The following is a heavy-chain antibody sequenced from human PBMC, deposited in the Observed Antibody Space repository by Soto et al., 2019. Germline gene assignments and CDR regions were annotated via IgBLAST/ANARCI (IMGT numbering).Heavy chain of an antibody. D-gene: IGHD2-2*01. CDR3: ARLTPPRCAFVVVPAAAVGWFDP. J-gene: IGHJ5*02. V-gene: IGHV4-59*08. Sequence: SETLSLTCTVSGGSISSYYWSWIRQPPGKGLEWIGYIYYSGSTNYNPSLKSRVTISVDTSKNQFSLKLSSVTAADTAVYYCARLTPPRCAFVVVPAAAVGWFDPWGQGTLVTVSS. CDR1: GGSISSYY. CDR2: IYYSGST.